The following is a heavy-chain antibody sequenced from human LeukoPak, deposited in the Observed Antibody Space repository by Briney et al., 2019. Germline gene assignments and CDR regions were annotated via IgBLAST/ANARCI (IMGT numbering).Heavy chain of an antibody. CDR1: GFTLSRYW. V-gene: IGHV3-7*01. CDR2: IKQDGSRR. D-gene: IGHD3-10*01. J-gene: IGHJ4*02. Sequence: PGGSLRLSCAASGFTLSRYWMMWIRQAPGRGLEWVANIKQDGSRRYYVDSVQGRFTISRDNAKNSLYLQMNSLRAEDTAVYYCAREVPTMVRGVIIAYYFDYWGQGTLVTVSS. CDR3: AREVPTMVRGVIIAYYFDY.